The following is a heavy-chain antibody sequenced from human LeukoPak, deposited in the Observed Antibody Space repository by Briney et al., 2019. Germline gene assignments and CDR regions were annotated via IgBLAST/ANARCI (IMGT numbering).Heavy chain of an antibody. CDR1: GGSISSSSYY. D-gene: IGHD3-9*01. V-gene: IGHV4-39*01. CDR2: IYYGGST. Sequence: SETLSLTCTVSGGSISSSSYYWGWIRQPPGKGLEWIGSIYYGGSTYYNPSLKSRVAISVDTSKNQFSLKVTSVTAADTAVYYCARQTLTVAAFNIWGQGTMVTVSS. CDR3: ARQTLTVAAFNI. J-gene: IGHJ3*02.